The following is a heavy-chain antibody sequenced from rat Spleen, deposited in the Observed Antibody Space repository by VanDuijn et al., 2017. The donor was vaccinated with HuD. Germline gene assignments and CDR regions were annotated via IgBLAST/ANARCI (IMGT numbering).Heavy chain of an antibody. CDR2: ISYDGGNS. Sequence: EVQLVESGGDLVQPGRSLKLSCAASGFTFSDYNMAWVRQAPKKGLEWVATISYDGGNSYYRDSVKGRFTISRDNAKSTLYLQMDSLRSEDTATYYCASITIAAIFDYWGQGVMVTVSS. CDR3: ASITIAAIFDY. V-gene: IGHV5-7*01. CDR1: GFTFSDYN. D-gene: IGHD1-2*01. J-gene: IGHJ2*01.